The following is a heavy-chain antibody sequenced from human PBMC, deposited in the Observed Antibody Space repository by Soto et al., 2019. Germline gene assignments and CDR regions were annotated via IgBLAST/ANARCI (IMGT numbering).Heavy chain of an antibody. Sequence: SQTLALTCGISGDSFSSNDATWDWIRRSPSRGLEWLGRTYYRSKWYNDYAVSVKSRITINPDTSKNQISLQLNSVTPEDTAVYYCVRLIGNSWLDYWGQGTLVTVSS. J-gene: IGHJ4*02. CDR1: GDSFSSNDAT. CDR2: TYYRSKWYN. CDR3: VRLIGNSWLDY. D-gene: IGHD6-13*01. V-gene: IGHV6-1*01.